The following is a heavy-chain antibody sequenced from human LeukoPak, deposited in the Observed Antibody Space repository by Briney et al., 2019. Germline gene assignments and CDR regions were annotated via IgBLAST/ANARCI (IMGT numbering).Heavy chain of an antibody. Sequence: SETLSLTCTVSDGSISSGSYYWSWIRQPPGKGLEWIGEINHSGSTNYNPSLKSRVTISVDTSKNQFSLKLSSVTAADTAVYYCARLSLLCSSTSCYNHYYYYYGMDVWGQGTTVTVSS. D-gene: IGHD2-2*02. J-gene: IGHJ6*02. V-gene: IGHV4-39*07. CDR2: INHSGST. CDR3: ARLSLLCSSTSCYNHYYYYYGMDV. CDR1: DGSISSGSYY.